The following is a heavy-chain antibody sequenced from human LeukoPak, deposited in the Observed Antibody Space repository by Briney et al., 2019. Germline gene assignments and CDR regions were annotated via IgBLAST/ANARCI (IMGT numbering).Heavy chain of an antibody. J-gene: IGHJ4*02. D-gene: IGHD3-10*01. CDR3: ARDDNYGSGQPDD. V-gene: IGHV1-18*01. Sequence: GRSLRLSCAASGFTFSIYAMNWVRQAPGQGLEWMGWISGYNGNTNYAQKFQGRVTMTTDTFTSTVYMELRSLRSDDTAVYYCARDDNYGSGQPDDWGQGTLVTVSS. CDR1: GFTFSIYA. CDR2: ISGYNGNT.